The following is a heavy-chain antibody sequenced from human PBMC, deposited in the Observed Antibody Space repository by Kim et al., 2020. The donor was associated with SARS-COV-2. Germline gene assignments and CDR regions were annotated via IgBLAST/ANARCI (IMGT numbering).Heavy chain of an antibody. CDR3: ATWELRVRHYYYYMDV. D-gene: IGHD1-7*01. CDR1: GYTLTELS. Sequence: ASVKVSCKVSGYTLTELSMHWVRQAPGKGLEWMGGFDPEDGETIYAQKFQGRVTMTEDTSTDTAYMELSSLRSEDTAVYYCATWELRVRHYYYYMDVWGKGTTVTVSS. V-gene: IGHV1-24*01. CDR2: FDPEDGET. J-gene: IGHJ6*03.